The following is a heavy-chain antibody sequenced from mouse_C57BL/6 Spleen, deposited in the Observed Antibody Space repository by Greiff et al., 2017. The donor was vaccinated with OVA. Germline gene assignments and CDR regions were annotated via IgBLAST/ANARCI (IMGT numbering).Heavy chain of an antibody. CDR3: ARNFHYYGSSYYAMDY. J-gene: IGHJ4*01. CDR1: GFSLTSYG. V-gene: IGHV2-2*01. CDR2: IWSGGST. D-gene: IGHD1-1*01. Sequence: QVQLQESGPGLVQPSQSLSITCTVSGFSLTSYGVHWVRQSPGKGLEWLGVIWSGGSTDYNAAFISRLSISKDNSKSQVFFKMNSLQADDTAIYYCARNFHYYGSSYYAMDYWGQGTSVTVSS.